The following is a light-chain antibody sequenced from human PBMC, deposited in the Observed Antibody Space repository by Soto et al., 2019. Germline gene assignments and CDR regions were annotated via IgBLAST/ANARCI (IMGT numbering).Light chain of an antibody. CDR3: GAWDDSLTAGV. J-gene: IGLJ2*01. V-gene: IGLV1-51*01. CDR1: SSNIGKNY. Sequence: QSVLTQPPPVSAAPGQTVTIPCSGSSSNIGKNYVSWYQQLPGTAPKLLIYDSNKRPSGIPDRFSGSRSGTSATLGITGLQTGDEADYYCGAWDDSLTAGVFGGGTKLTVL. CDR2: DSN.